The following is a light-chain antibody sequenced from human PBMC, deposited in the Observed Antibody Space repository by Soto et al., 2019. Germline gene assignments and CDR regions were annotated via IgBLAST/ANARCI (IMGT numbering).Light chain of an antibody. CDR2: GAS. V-gene: IGKV3-20*01. CDR1: QSVSTNN. Sequence: EIVLTQSPGTLALSPGERATLSCRASQSVSTNNLAWYQRKPGQAPRLLIYGASSRATDIPARFSGSGSGTDFTLTITRLEPEDFAVYYGQQYGSSPPTCGQGTKVEIK. J-gene: IGKJ1*01. CDR3: QQYGSSPPT.